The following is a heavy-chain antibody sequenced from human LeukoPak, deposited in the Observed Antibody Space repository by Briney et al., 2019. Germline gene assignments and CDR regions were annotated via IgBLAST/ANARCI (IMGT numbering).Heavy chain of an antibody. CDR2: IRNQAHGGTA. D-gene: IGHD3-22*01. V-gene: IGHV3-49*04. J-gene: IGHJ6*02. Sequence: GSLRFSCTASGFTFGDYAMSWVRQAPGKGLEWVGFIRNQAHGGTADYAASVKGRFRISRDDSNSIAYLHMDSLQAEDTALYYCFTPTYYYDASGYSLYSGMDVWGQGTTVTVSS. CDR1: GFTFGDYA. CDR3: FTPTYYYDASGYSLYSGMDV.